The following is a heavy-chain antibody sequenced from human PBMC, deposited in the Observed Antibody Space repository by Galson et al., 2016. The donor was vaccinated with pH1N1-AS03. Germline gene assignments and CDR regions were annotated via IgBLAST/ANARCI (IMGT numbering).Heavy chain of an antibody. CDR2: VKSDGSEM. Sequence: SLRLSCAASGFTFSRFWMSWVRQAPGKGLEWVANVKSDGSEMYYVDSVKGRFTISRDNAKNSLFLQMNSLRAEDTAVYYCAKEAHWGQGTLVTVSS. V-gene: IGHV3-7*01. CDR3: AKEAH. CDR1: GFTFSRFW. J-gene: IGHJ4*02.